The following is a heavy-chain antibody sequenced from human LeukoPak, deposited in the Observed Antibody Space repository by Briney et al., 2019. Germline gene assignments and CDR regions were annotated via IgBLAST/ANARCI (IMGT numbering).Heavy chain of an antibody. V-gene: IGHV1-2*02. CDR2: INPNSGGT. Sequence: ASVKVSCKASGYTFTGYYMHWVRQAPGQGLEWMGWINPNSGGTNYAQTFQGRVTMPRDTSISTAYMELSRLRSDDTAVYYCARDYSGSYEEFDYWGQGTLVTVSS. D-gene: IGHD1-26*01. J-gene: IGHJ4*02. CDR3: ARDYSGSYEEFDY. CDR1: GYTFTGYY.